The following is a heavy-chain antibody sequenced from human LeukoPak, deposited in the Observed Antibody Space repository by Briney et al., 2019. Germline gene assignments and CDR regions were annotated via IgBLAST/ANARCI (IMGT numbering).Heavy chain of an antibody. J-gene: IGHJ4*02. D-gene: IGHD4-23*01. Sequence: GGSLRLSCAASGFTFSSYGMHWVRQAPGKGLEWVAFIRYDGSNKYYADSVKGRFTISRDNSKNTLYLQMNSLRAETTVVYYCAKWTKTTTVVTPFLWGQGTLVTVSS. CDR1: GFTFSSYG. CDR2: IRYDGSNK. CDR3: AKWTKTTTVVTPFL. V-gene: IGHV3-30*02.